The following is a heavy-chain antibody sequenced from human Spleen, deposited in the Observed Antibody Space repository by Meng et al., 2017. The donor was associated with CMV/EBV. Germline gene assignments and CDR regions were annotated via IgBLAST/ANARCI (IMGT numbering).Heavy chain of an antibody. V-gene: IGHV3-23*03. CDR1: GFTFSSYA. CDR2: IYSGGSST. Sequence: GESLKISCAASGFTFSSYAMSWVRQAPGKGLEWVSVIYSGGSSTYYADSVKGRFTISRDNSKNTLYLQMNSLRAEDTAVYYCARDRTPHTYIVVVVAATLPFDPWGQGTLVTVSS. J-gene: IGHJ5*02. CDR3: ARDRTPHTYIVVVVAATLPFDP. D-gene: IGHD2-15*01.